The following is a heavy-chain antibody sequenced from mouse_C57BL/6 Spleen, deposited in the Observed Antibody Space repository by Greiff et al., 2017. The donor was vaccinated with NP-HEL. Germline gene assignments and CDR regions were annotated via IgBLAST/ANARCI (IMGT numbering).Heavy chain of an antibody. CDR2: IDPSDSYT. CDR3: ARSAYYGSSYTWFAY. Sequence: QVQLQQPGAELVMPGASVKLSCKASGYTFTSYWMHWVKQRPGQGLEWIGEIDPSDSYTNYNQKLKGKSTLTVDKSSSTAYMQLSSLTSEDSAVYYCARSAYYGSSYTWFAYWGQGTLVTVSA. J-gene: IGHJ3*01. CDR1: GYTFTSYW. D-gene: IGHD1-1*01. V-gene: IGHV1-69*01.